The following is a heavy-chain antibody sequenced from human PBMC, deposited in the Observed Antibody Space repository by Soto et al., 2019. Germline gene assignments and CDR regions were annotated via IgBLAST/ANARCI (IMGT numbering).Heavy chain of an antibody. J-gene: IGHJ4*02. D-gene: IGHD5-18*01. CDR1: GGSISSYY. V-gene: IGHV4-59*01. CDR3: ARVFVADTAMVYYFDY. Sequence: SETLSLTCTVSGGSISSYYWSWIRQPPGKGLEWIGYIYYSGGTNYNPSLKSRVTISVDTSKNQFSLKLSSVTAADTAVYYCARVFVADTAMVYYFDYWGQGTLVTVSS. CDR2: IYYSGGT.